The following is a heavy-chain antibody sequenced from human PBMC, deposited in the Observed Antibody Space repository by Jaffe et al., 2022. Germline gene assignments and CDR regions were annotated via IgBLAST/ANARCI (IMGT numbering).Heavy chain of an antibody. V-gene: IGHV3-23*01. CDR3: ARSIRLGGDY. CDR1: GFTFSSYD. J-gene: IGHJ4*02. D-gene: IGHD3-3*01. Sequence: EVQLLESGGALAQPGGSLRLSCAASGFTFSSYDLNWVRQAPGKGLEWVSTIGVRSNTYYGDSVKGRFTISRDNSKNTVYLQMNSLRAEDTAVYYCARSIRLGGDYWGQGTLVTVSS. CDR2: IGVRSNT.